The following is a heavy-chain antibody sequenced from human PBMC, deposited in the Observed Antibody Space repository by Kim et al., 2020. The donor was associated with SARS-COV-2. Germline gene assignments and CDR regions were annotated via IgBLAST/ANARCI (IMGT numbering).Heavy chain of an antibody. V-gene: IGHV3-33*06. Sequence: GGSLRLSCAASGFTFSSYGMHWVRQAPGKGLEWVAVIWYDGSNKYYADSVKGRFTISRDNSKNTLYLQMNSLRAEDTAVYYCAKDRRYYGSGSYYMVYGMDVWGQGTTVTVSS. CDR3: AKDRRYYGSGSYYMVYGMDV. D-gene: IGHD3-10*01. CDR2: IWYDGSNK. CDR1: GFTFSSYG. J-gene: IGHJ6*02.